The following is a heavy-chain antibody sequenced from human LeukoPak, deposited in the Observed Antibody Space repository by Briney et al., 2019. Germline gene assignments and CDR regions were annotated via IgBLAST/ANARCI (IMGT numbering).Heavy chain of an antibody. J-gene: IGHJ4*02. D-gene: IGHD3-10*01. CDR3: AKKQGFGEFFYFDY. Sequence: SGGSLRLSCAASGFTFSSYGMHWVRQAPGKGLEWVAVISYDGSNKYYADSVKGRFTISRDNSKNTLYLQMNSLRAEDTAVYYCAKKQGFGEFFYFDYWGQGTLVTVSS. CDR2: ISYDGSNK. CDR1: GFTFSSYG. V-gene: IGHV3-30*18.